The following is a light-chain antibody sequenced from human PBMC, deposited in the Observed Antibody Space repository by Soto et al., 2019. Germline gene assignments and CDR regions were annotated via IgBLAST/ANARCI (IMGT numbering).Light chain of an antibody. CDR2: DAS. J-gene: IGKJ5*01. CDR3: QQYGRSPLIT. Sequence: EIVLTQSPATLSLSRRERATLXXRASQSVSSYLAWYQQKPGQAPRLLXYDASNRATGIPDRFSGSGSGTDFTLTISRLEPEDFAVYHCQQYGRSPLITFGQGTRLEIK. V-gene: IGKV3-20*01. CDR1: QSVSSY.